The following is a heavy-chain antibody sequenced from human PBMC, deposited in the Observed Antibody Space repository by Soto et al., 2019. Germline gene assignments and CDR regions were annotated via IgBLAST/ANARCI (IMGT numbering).Heavy chain of an antibody. J-gene: IGHJ6*01. CDR1: GFTFGSYA. D-gene: IGHD3-22*01. CDR3: AKALYFFSSDSASTEIYTCGLHDVLTISSGM. V-gene: IGHV3-23*01. CDR2: ISGSGGST. Sequence: GGSLRLSCAACGFTFGSYAMSWARQAPGKGLEWVSAISGSGGSTYYADSVKGRFTISRDNSKNTLYLQMNSLRAEDTAVYYCAKALYFFSSDSASTEIYTCGLHDVLTISSGM.